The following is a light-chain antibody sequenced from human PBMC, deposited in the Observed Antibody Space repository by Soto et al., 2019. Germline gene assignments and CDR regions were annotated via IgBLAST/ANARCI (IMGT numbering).Light chain of an antibody. V-gene: IGLV3-21*02. J-gene: IGLJ3*02. CDR1: KLARQS. Sequence: SYELTQPPSVSAAPGQTARMICGGYKLARQSVHWYQQKPGQAPVLVVYDDRDRPSGVPERFSGFNSANTATLTISRVEAGDEADYYCQVWDSDSDDWVFGGGTKLTVL. CDR3: QVWDSDSDDWV. CDR2: DDR.